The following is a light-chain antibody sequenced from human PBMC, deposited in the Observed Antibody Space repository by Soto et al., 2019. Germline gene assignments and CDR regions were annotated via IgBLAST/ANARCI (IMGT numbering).Light chain of an antibody. CDR1: QSISSY. CDR2: AVS. Sequence: DIQMTQSPSSLSASVGDRVTITCRASQSISSYLNWYQQKPGKAHKLLIYAVSSSQSGVPSRFHGSGSGTNVSLNISSLHPEYFSNYWRQQRYSTLLTFGQGTKLEIK. J-gene: IGKJ2*01. CDR3: QQRYSTLLT. V-gene: IGKV1-39*01.